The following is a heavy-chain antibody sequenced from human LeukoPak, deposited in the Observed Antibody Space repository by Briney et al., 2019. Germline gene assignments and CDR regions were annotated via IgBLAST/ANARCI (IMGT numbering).Heavy chain of an antibody. V-gene: IGHV4-34*01. CDR2: INHSGST. CDR3: ASPTGYSSSWYGY. Sequence: SETLSLTCAVYGGSLSGYYWSWIRQPPGKGLEWIGEINHSGSTNYNPSLKSRVTISVDTSKNQFSLKLSSVTAADTAVYYCASPTGYSSSWYGYWGQGTLVTVSS. CDR1: GGSLSGYY. D-gene: IGHD6-13*01. J-gene: IGHJ4*02.